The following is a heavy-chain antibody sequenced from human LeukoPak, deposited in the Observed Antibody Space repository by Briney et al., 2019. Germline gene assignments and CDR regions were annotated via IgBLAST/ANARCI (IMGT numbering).Heavy chain of an antibody. V-gene: IGHV4-31*03. CDR3: ARDKASGAFDI. CDR1: GGSISSGGYY. J-gene: IGHJ3*02. CDR2: IYYSGST. Sequence: SQTLSLTCTVSGGSISSGGYYWSWIRQHPGKGLEWIGNIYYSGSTYYNPSLKSRVTISVDTSKNQFSLKLSSVTAADTAVYYCARDKASGAFDIWGQGTTVTVSS.